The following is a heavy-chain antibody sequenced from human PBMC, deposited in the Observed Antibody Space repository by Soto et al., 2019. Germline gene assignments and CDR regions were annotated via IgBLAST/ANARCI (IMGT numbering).Heavy chain of an antibody. CDR2: IYYSGST. V-gene: IGHV4-30-4*01. Sequence: PSETLSLTCTVSGGSISSGDYYWSWIRQPPGKGLEWIGYIYYSGSTYYNPSLKSRVTISVDTSKNQFSLKLGSVTAADTAVYYCARVIGADWYFDLWGRGTLVTVSS. D-gene: IGHD1-26*01. J-gene: IGHJ2*01. CDR3: ARVIGADWYFDL. CDR1: GGSISSGDYY.